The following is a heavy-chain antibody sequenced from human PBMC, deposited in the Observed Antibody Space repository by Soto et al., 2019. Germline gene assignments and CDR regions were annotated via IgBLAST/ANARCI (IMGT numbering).Heavy chain of an antibody. CDR1: GYTFTSYY. D-gene: IGHD6-19*01. CDR2: INPSGGGT. V-gene: IGHV1-46*01. J-gene: IGHJ4*02. Sequence: QVQLVQSGAEVKKPGASVKVTCKASGYTFTSYYMHWVRQAPGQGLEWMGIINPSGGGTSYAQKFQGRVTMTRDTSTSTVYMELSSLRSEDTAVYYCARWASLAVAGLDYWGQGTLVTVSS. CDR3: ARWASLAVAGLDY.